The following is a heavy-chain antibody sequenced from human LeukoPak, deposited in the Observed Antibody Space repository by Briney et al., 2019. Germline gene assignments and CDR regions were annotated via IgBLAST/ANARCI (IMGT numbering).Heavy chain of an antibody. D-gene: IGHD1-26*01. Sequence: SETLSLTCSVSGGSISIYYWSWIRQPPGKGLEWIGYVYNCGSTDYNPSLKSRVTISVDTSKNQFSLKVNSVTASDTAVYYCVRDRELYYWGQGILVTVSS. CDR3: VRDRELYY. V-gene: IGHV4-59*01. J-gene: IGHJ4*02. CDR2: VYNCGST. CDR1: GGSISIYY.